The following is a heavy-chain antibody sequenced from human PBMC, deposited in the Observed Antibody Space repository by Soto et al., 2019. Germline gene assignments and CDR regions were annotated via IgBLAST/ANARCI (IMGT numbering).Heavy chain of an antibody. D-gene: IGHD3-16*01. CDR1: GFIVNSNN. J-gene: IGHJ5*02. V-gene: IGHV3-53*04. Sequence: EVQLVESGGGLVQPGGSLRLSCAASGFIVNSNNMVWVRQAPGKGLEWVSLLYSGGSAYYGDSVKGRFTMSRDISKNTLYPQMNNLRPEYTAVYYCAKTSKLWRELDPWGQGTLVTVSS. CDR3: AKTSKLWRELDP. CDR2: LYSGGSA.